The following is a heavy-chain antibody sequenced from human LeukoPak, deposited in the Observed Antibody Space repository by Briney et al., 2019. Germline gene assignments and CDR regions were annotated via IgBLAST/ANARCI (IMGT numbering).Heavy chain of an antibody. D-gene: IGHD2-2*01. CDR1: GFSLSGYW. CDR2: NNGDGSTT. Sequence: PGGSLRLSCVASGFSLSGYWMYWVRQAPGKGLMYISRNNGDGSTTNYADVVKGRFTMSRDNVKNTLYLQMDSLRVEDTAVYYCAREGSPYCSSTSCYGRFLNYWGQGTLVTVSS. CDR3: AREGSPYCSSTSCYGRFLNY. V-gene: IGHV3-74*01. J-gene: IGHJ4*02.